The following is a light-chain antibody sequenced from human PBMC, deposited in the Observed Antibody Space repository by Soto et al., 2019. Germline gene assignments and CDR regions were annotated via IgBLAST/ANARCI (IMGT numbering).Light chain of an antibody. CDR2: DNS. CDR3: HSYDVSLRGPA. J-gene: IGLJ2*01. Sequence: QSVLTQPPSLSGAPGQRGTISCTGSRSNIGAGYDVHWYQHLPGTAPKVLIFDNSNRPSGVPDRFSGSKSGTSASLAITGLQAEYEAVYYCHSYDVSLRGPAFGGGTKLTVL. CDR1: RSNIGAGYD. V-gene: IGLV1-40*01.